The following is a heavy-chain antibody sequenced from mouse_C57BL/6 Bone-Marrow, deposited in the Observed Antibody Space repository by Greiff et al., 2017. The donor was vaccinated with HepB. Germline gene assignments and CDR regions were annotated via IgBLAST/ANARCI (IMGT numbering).Heavy chain of an antibody. Sequence: EVQLQQSGGGLVQPGGSLSLSCAASGFTFTDYYMSWVRQPPGKALEWLGFIRNKANGYTTEYSASVKGRFTISRDNSQSILYLQMNALRAEDSATYYCARSFITTVVAPYYFDYWGQGTTLTVSS. CDR3: ARSFITTVVAPYYFDY. CDR1: GFTFTDYY. D-gene: IGHD1-1*01. J-gene: IGHJ2*01. V-gene: IGHV7-3*01. CDR2: IRNKANGYTT.